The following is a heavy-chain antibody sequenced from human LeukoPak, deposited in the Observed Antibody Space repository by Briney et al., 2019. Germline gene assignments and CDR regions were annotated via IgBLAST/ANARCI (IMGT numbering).Heavy chain of an antibody. CDR2: IKPYSGVT. J-gene: IGHJ4*02. CDR3: ARAHGSGAYNCATDY. Sequence: APVKVSCKASGYTFIGDYIHWVRQAPGHGREWMGGIKPYSGVTDYAQKFQGRVTVTRGTSISTASKEMSSLGSDDTAVYYCARAHGSGAYNCATDYWGQGTLVTVSS. D-gene: IGHD4-17*01. V-gene: IGHV1-2*02. CDR1: GYTFIGDY.